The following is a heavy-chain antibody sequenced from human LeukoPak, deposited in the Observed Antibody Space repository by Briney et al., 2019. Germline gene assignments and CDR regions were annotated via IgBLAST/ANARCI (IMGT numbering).Heavy chain of an antibody. CDR3: ALLPIFGVAPFDY. D-gene: IGHD3-3*02. J-gene: IGHJ4*02. V-gene: IGHV3-11*04. Sequence: GGSLRLSCEASGFTFSDYYMSWIRQAPGKGLEWVSYISSSGSTIYYADSVKGRFTISRDNSKNTLYLQMNSLRAEDTAVYYCALLPIFGVAPFDYWGQGTLVTVSS. CDR1: GFTFSDYY. CDR2: ISSSGSTI.